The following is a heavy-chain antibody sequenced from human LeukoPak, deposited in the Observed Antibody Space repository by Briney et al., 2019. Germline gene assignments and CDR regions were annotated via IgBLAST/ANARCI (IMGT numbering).Heavy chain of an antibody. D-gene: IGHD3-22*01. CDR3: ARPPTIKVVGDAFDI. CDR1: GFTFDDYG. CDR2: INWNGGST. V-gene: IGHV3-20*04. J-gene: IGHJ3*02. Sequence: GGSLRLSCAASGFTFDDYGMSWVRQAPGKGLEWVPGINWNGGSTGYADSVKGRFTLSRDNAKNSLYLQMNSLRAEDTALYYCARPPTIKVVGDAFDIWGQGAMVTVSS.